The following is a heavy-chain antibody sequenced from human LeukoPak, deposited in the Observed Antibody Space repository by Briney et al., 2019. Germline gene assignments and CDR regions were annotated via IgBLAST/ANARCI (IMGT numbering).Heavy chain of an antibody. D-gene: IGHD3-10*01. CDR1: GASCSGSVYY. Sequence: SDTRSRTSTVAGASCSGSVYYWGWTLQPPGKGLEWIGTIYYSGSTYYNPSLKSRVTISVDTSKNQFSLKLSSVTAADTAVYYCARHSPYYGSEYWGQGTLVTVSS. V-gene: IGHV4-39*01. CDR2: IYYSGST. J-gene: IGHJ4*02. CDR3: ARHSPYYGSEY.